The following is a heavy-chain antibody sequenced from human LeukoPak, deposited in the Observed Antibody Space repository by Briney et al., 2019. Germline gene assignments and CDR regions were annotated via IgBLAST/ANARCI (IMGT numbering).Heavy chain of an antibody. J-gene: IGHJ4*02. CDR2: ISSSSSYT. Sequence: GGSLRLSCAASGFTFSDYYMSWIRQAPGKGLEWVSYISSSSSYTNYADSVKGRFTISRDNAKNSLYLQMNSLRAEDTAVYYCARAQRYCSTTSCYLYFDYWGQGTLVTVSS. D-gene: IGHD2-2*01. CDR1: GFTFSDYY. V-gene: IGHV3-11*05. CDR3: ARAQRYCSTTSCYLYFDY.